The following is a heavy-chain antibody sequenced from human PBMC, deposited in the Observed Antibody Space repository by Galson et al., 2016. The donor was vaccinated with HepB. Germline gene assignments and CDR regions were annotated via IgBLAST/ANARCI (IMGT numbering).Heavy chain of an antibody. CDR1: GVSTKSYY. V-gene: IGHV4-59*12. CDR3: ARESSSWYQNWFDP. CDR2: NYYSGTT. J-gene: IGHJ5*02. Sequence: ETLSLTCTVSGVSTKSYYWSWIRQPPGKGLAWIGYNYYSGTTHYNPSLRSRVTMSVDTSKNQFSLNLSSVTAADTAVYYCARESSSWYQNWFDPWGQGTLVTVSS. D-gene: IGHD6-13*01.